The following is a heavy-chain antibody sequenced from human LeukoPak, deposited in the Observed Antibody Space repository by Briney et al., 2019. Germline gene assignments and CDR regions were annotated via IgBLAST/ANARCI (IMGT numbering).Heavy chain of an antibody. J-gene: IGHJ4*02. CDR2: IYSGGST. V-gene: IGHV3-53*01. CDR3: ARTPLNQWLDH. Sequence: SGGSLRLSCAASGFTVSSNYMNWVRQAPGKGLEWVSVIYSGGSTYYADSVKGRFTISRDNSKNTLYLQMNSLRAEDTAVYYCARTPLNQWLDHWGQGTLVTVSS. CDR1: GFTVSSNY. D-gene: IGHD5-12*01.